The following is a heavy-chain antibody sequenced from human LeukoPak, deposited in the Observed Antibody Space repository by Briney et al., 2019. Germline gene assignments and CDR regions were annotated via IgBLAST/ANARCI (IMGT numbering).Heavy chain of an antibody. CDR1: GFTFSSYA. CDR3: AKDGPSYCTNGVCYGYYFDY. D-gene: IGHD2-8*01. V-gene: IGHV3-23*01. CDR2: ISGSGGST. J-gene: IGHJ4*02. Sequence: PGGSLRLSCAASGFTFSSYAMSWVRQAPGKGLEWVSAISGSGGSTYYADSVKGRFTISRDNSKNTLYLQMNSLRAEDTAVYYRAKDGPSYCTNGVCYGYYFDYWGQGTLVTVSS.